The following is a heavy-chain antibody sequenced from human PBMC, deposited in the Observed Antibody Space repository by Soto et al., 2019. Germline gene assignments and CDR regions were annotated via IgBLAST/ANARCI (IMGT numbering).Heavy chain of an antibody. D-gene: IGHD2-15*01. J-gene: IGHJ4*02. V-gene: IGHV3-73*01. CDR2: IRNEANNHAT. Sequence: GGSLRLSCAASGFSFSVSAMHWVRQASGKGLEWIGRIRNEANNHATEIAASVKGRFTISRDDSRKTAYLQMNSLKTEDTAVYYCSRQEQSCGGGRCYLIKWGQGTLVTVSS. CDR1: GFSFSVSA. CDR3: SRQEQSCGGGRCYLIK.